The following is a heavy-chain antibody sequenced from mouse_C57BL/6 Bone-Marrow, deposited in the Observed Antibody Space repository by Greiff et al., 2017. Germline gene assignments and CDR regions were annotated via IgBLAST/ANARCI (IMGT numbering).Heavy chain of an antibody. Sequence: EVQLQQSGAELVRPGASVKLSCTASGFNIKDYYMHWVKQRPEQGLEWIGRIDPEDGDTEYAPKFQGKATMTADTSSNTAYLQLSSLTSEDTAVYYCTITTVVYWYFDVWGTGTTGTVSS. CDR3: TITTVVYWYFDV. CDR1: GFNIKDYY. V-gene: IGHV14-1*01. J-gene: IGHJ1*03. D-gene: IGHD1-1*01. CDR2: IDPEDGDT.